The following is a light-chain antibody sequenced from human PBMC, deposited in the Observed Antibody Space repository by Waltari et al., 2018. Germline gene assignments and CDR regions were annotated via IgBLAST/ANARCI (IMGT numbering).Light chain of an antibody. V-gene: IGKV4-1*01. J-gene: IGKJ4*01. CDR3: QQDYDTSLT. CDR2: WAS. CDR1: HSVLYSANNKNY. Sequence: DVVMTQSPDSLAVSLGERATINCKSSHSVLYSANNKNYLAWYQQRPRQPPKLLIHWASTLESGVASLFTGGGAGTYFPLTISSLHAEDGAVYCCQQDYDTSLTFGGGTKVEIK.